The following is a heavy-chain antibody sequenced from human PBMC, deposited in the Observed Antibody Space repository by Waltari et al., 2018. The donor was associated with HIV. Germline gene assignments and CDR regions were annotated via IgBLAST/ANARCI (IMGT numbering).Heavy chain of an antibody. D-gene: IGHD6-13*01. CDR1: GFTFSSYW. V-gene: IGHV3-7*01. CDR3: ARRGGRSSPLGY. CDR2: IKQDGSEI. J-gene: IGHJ4*02. Sequence: EVQLVESGGGLVQPGGSLRLSCAASGFTFSSYWLSWVRPAPGKGLEWVVNIKQDGSEIYYVDSVKGRFTISRDNAKNSLYLQMNSLRAEDTAVYFCARRGGRSSPLGYWGQGTLVTVSS.